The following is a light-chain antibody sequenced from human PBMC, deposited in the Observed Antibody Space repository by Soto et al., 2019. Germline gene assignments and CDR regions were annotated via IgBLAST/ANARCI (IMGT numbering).Light chain of an antibody. J-gene: IGKJ5*01. Sequence: EIVMTQSQATLSVAPGERATLSCRASQSVSSNLAWYPQKPGQAPRLLIYGASTRATGIPARFSGSGSGTEFTPTITSLQSEDFAVYSCQQYNNWPAITFGQGTRLDLK. CDR3: QQYNNWPAIT. CDR2: GAS. V-gene: IGKV3D-15*01. CDR1: QSVSSN.